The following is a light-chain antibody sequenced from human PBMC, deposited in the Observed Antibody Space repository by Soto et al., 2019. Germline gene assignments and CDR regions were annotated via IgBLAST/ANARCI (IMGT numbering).Light chain of an antibody. J-gene: IGKJ1*01. Sequence: ESVLTQSPGTLSLSPGERATLSCRASQSVSNNYLAWYQQKPGQAPRLLLYGASNRATGIPDRFSGSGSGTDFTLTISRLETEDFAVYYCQQYGSSGTFGQGTKVEIK. CDR1: QSVSNNY. V-gene: IGKV3-20*01. CDR3: QQYGSSGT. CDR2: GAS.